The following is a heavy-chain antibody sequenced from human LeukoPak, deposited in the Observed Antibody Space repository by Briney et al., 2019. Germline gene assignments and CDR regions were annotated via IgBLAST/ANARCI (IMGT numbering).Heavy chain of an antibody. Sequence: GGSLRLSCAASGFTVSSNYMSWVRQAPGKGLEWVSVIYSGGSTYYADSVKGRFTISRDNSKNTVYLQLNSLRGEDTAVYYCAKDLVSGDWYWRGFDPWGQGTLVTVSS. V-gene: IGHV3-53*01. CDR2: IYSGGST. CDR1: GFTVSSNY. CDR3: AKDLVSGDWYWRGFDP. J-gene: IGHJ5*02. D-gene: IGHD6-19*01.